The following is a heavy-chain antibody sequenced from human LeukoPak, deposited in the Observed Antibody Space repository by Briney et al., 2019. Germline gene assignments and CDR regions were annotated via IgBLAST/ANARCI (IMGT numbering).Heavy chain of an antibody. V-gene: IGHV1-8*01. D-gene: IGHD3-3*01. CDR2: MNPNSGNT. J-gene: IGHJ6*03. CDR3: ARASRDPRYDFWSGYNYHYYYYMDV. CDR1: GYTFTRYD. Sequence: ASVKVSCKASGYTFTRYDINWVRQATGQGLEWMGWMNPNSGNTGYAQKFQGRVTMTRNTSISTAYVELSSLRSEDTAVYYCARASRDPRYDFWSGYNYHYYYYMDVWGKGTTVTVSS.